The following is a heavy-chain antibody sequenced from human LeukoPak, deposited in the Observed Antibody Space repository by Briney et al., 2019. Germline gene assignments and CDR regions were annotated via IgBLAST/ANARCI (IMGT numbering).Heavy chain of an antibody. CDR3: VRVRDYRFDY. D-gene: IGHD4/OR15-4a*01. CDR1: GGSISSYY. CDR2: IYYSGST. V-gene: IGHV4-39*07. J-gene: IGHJ4*02. Sequence: SETLSLTCTVSGGSISSYYWSWIRQPPGKGLEWIGSIYYSGSTYYNPSLKSRVTISVDTSKNQFSLKLSSVTAADTAVYYCVRVRDYRFDYWGQGTLVTVSS.